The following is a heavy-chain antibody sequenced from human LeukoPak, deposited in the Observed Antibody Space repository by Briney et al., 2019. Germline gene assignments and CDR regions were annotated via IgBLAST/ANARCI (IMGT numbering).Heavy chain of an antibody. CDR3: ARRGYSYAFDI. D-gene: IGHD5-12*01. Sequence: GRSLRLSCAASGFTFSSYGMHWVRQAPGKGLEWVAVIWYDGSNKYYADSVKGRFTISRDNSKNTLYLQMNSLRAEDTALYYCARRGYSYAFDIWGQGTMVTVSS. CDR2: IWYDGSNK. V-gene: IGHV3-33*01. J-gene: IGHJ3*02. CDR1: GFTFSSYG.